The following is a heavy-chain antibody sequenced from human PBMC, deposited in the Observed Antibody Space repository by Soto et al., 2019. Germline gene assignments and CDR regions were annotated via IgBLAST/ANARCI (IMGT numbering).Heavy chain of an antibody. J-gene: IGHJ4*02. CDR1: GGSISGSSYY. V-gene: IGHV4-39*02. D-gene: IGHD3-10*01. CDR3: ASYNSGSYFDFDY. Sequence: QLQLQESGPGLVKPSETLSLTCTVSGGSISGSSYYWGWIRQPPGKGLEWIGSIYYNGNTFYNPYLKSRVTISVDTSKNHVSLRLSSVPAADTAVYYCASYNSGSYFDFDYWGQGTLVTVSS. CDR2: IYYNGNT.